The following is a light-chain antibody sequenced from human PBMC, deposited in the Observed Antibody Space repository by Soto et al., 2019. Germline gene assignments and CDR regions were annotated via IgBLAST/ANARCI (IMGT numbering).Light chain of an antibody. Sequence: AIQLTRSPSSLSASVGDRVTITCRASQGIGSNLAWYHQKPGKPPKLLIYDASTLESGVPSRFSGSQSGTDFTLTISDLQPEDFATYYCQQFSYLPVAFGGGTKVEI. CDR1: QGIGSN. V-gene: IGKV1D-13*01. CDR2: DAS. CDR3: QQFSYLPVA. J-gene: IGKJ4*01.